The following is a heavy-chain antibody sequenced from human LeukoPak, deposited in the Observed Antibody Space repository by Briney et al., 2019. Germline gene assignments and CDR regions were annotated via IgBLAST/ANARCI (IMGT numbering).Heavy chain of an antibody. CDR1: GFTFSSYA. CDR2: ISGSGGST. V-gene: IGHV3-23*01. Sequence: PGRSLRLSCAASGFTFSSYAMSWVRQAPGKGLEWVSGISGSGGSTYYADSVKGRFTISRDNSKNTLYLQMNSLKTEDTAVYYCTTDGGGYCSSTSCYYFDYWGQGTLVTVSS. CDR3: TTDGGGYCSSTSCYYFDY. J-gene: IGHJ4*02. D-gene: IGHD2-2*01.